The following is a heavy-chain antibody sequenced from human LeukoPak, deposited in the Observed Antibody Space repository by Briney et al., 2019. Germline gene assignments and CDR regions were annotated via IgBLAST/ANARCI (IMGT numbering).Heavy chain of an antibody. V-gene: IGHV3-23*01. J-gene: IGHJ4*02. CDR3: AKGPYYYGSGSYSDY. CDR1: GFTFSGYA. D-gene: IGHD3-10*01. Sequence: GGSLRLSCAASGFTFSGYAMSWVRQAPGKGLEWVSAISGSGGTTSYADSVKGRFTISRDNSKNTLYLQMNSLRAEDTAVYYCAKGPYYYGSGSYSDYWGQGTLVTVSS. CDR2: ISGSGGTT.